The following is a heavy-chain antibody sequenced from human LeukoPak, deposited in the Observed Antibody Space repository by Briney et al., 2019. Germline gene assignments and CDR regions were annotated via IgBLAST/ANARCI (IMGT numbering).Heavy chain of an antibody. CDR3: ARVPGGLSYFFDR. Sequence: ASVKVSCKASGYTFTDYYTHWLRQAPGQGLEWMGWINPNNDDTKYAQKFQGWATMTKDTSINTAYMELRRLTSDDTAVYFCARVPGGLSYFFDRWGQGTLVTVSS. V-gene: IGHV1-2*04. D-gene: IGHD5-12*01. J-gene: IGHJ4*02. CDR1: GYTFTDYY. CDR2: INPNNDDT.